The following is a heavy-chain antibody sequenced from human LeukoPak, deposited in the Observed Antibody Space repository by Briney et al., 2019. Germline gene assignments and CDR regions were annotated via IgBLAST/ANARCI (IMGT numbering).Heavy chain of an antibody. Sequence: SETLSLTCTVSGGSISSSSYYWGWIRQPPGKGLEWIGSIYYSGSTYYNPSLKSRVTISVDTSKNQFSLKLSSVTAADTAVYYCARGNPYSSSSFYYYYYYMDVWGKGTTVTVSS. D-gene: IGHD6-6*01. J-gene: IGHJ6*03. V-gene: IGHV4-39*07. CDR3: ARGNPYSSSSFYYYYYYMDV. CDR1: GGSISSSSYY. CDR2: IYYSGST.